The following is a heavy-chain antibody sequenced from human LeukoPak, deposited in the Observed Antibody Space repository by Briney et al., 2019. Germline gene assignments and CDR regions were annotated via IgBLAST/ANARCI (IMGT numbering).Heavy chain of an antibody. CDR1: GFTFSSYW. V-gene: IGHV3-74*01. Sequence: QPGGSLRLSCAASGFTFSSYWMHWVRQAPGKGLVWVSRINSDGSSTSYADSVKGRFTISRDNAKNTLYLQMNSLRAEDTAVYYCARDSRRDGYNLDSFDYWGQGTLVTVSS. D-gene: IGHD5-24*01. CDR2: INSDGSST. J-gene: IGHJ4*02. CDR3: ARDSRRDGYNLDSFDY.